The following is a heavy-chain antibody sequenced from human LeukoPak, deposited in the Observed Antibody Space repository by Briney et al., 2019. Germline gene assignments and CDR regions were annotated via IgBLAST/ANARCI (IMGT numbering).Heavy chain of an antibody. CDR1: GGSISSYY. CDR3: ARGDSSSWSNYFDP. Sequence: SGTLSLTCTVSGGSISSYYWVWIRQPPGKGLEWIGSIYHSGTTSYYPSLKSRVTISIDTSKNQFSLKLNSVTAADTAVYYCARGDSSSWSNYFDPWGQGTLVTVSS. V-gene: IGHV4-38-2*02. D-gene: IGHD6-13*01. J-gene: IGHJ5*02. CDR2: IYHSGTT.